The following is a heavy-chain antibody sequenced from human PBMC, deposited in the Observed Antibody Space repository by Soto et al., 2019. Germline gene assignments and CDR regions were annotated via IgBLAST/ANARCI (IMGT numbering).Heavy chain of an antibody. J-gene: IGHJ4*02. V-gene: IGHV1-69*08. CDR2: IIPFHGVT. CDR1: GGTFSPYT. CDR3: TRDWEITVSTWSFGGF. Sequence: QVQLVQSGAEVKKPGSSVKVSCKASGGTFSPYTINWVRQAPGQGLEWMGRIIPFHGVTNYEQKLQARVTITADKSSRTAYMEMSGLRFEDTAMYYCTRDWEITVSTWSFGGFWGRGTLVTVSS. D-gene: IGHD3-10*01.